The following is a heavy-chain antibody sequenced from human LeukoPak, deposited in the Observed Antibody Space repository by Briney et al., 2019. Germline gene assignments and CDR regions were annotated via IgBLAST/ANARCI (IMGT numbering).Heavy chain of an antibody. Sequence: PGGSLRLSCAVSGFTFSNYWMHWVRQAPGKGLVWVSRINSDGRSTSYPDSVKGRFTISRDNAKDTLYLQMNSLRAEDTAVYYCARGTPDYTSSWYPDWGQGTLVTVSS. CDR2: INSDGRST. J-gene: IGHJ4*02. V-gene: IGHV3-74*01. CDR1: GFTFSNYW. CDR3: ARGTPDYTSSWYPD. D-gene: IGHD6-13*01.